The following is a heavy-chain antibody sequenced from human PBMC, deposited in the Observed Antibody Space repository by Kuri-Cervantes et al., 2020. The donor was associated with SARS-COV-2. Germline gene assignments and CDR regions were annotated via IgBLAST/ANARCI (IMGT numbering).Heavy chain of an antibody. CDR1: GFTFSSYS. V-gene: IGHV3-30*03. CDR3: ARAFVVVVAAWRTGMDV. Sequence: GGSLRLSCAASGFTFSSYSMNWVRQAPGKGLEWVAVTSYDGSNKYYADSVKGRFTISRDNSKNTLYLQMNSLRAEDTAVYYCARAFVVVVAAWRTGMDVWGQGTAVTVSS. D-gene: IGHD2-15*01. J-gene: IGHJ6*02. CDR2: TSYDGSNK.